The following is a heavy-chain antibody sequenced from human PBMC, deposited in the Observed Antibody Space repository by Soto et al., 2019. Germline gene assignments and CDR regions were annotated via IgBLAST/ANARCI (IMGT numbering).Heavy chain of an antibody. CDR3: ARVQSYDSSGYYYVGFFDY. Sequence: PGGSLRLSCAASGFTVSSNFMSWIRQAPGKGLEWVSIIYSGGGSTYYADSVEGRFTISRDNSKNTLYLQMNSLRAEDTAVYYCARVQSYDSSGYYYVGFFDYWGQGTLLTVSS. V-gene: IGHV3-66*01. CDR2: IYSGGGST. CDR1: GFTVSSNF. J-gene: IGHJ4*02. D-gene: IGHD3-22*01.